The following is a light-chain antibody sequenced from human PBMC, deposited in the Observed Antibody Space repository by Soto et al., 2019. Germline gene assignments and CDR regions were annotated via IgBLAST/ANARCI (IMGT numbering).Light chain of an antibody. Sequence: QSVLTQPPSASGTPGQRVTIFCSGSSSNIGTNTVIWYQQLPGAAPKLLLYSDNQRPSGVPDRFSGSKSGTSASLAISGLQSEDEADYYCAAWDVSLVVFGGGTKLTVL. CDR1: SSNIGTNT. J-gene: IGLJ2*01. CDR3: AAWDVSLVV. CDR2: SDN. V-gene: IGLV1-44*01.